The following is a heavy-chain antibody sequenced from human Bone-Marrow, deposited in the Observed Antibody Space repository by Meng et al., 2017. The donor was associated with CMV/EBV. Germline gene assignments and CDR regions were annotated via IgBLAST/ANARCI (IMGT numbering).Heavy chain of an antibody. CDR2: IRYDGSNK. J-gene: IGHJ4*02. CDR1: GFTFSSYG. Sequence: GESLKISCAASGFTFSSYGMHWVRQAPGKGLEWVAFIRYDGSNKYYADSVKGRFTISRDNSKNTLYPQMNSLRAEDTAVCYCAKVNYWGQGTLVTVSS. CDR3: AKVNY. V-gene: IGHV3-30*02.